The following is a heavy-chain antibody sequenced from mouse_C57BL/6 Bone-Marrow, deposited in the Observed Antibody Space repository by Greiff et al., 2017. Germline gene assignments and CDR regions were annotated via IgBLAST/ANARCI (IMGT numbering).Heavy chain of an antibody. J-gene: IGHJ1*03. V-gene: IGHV1-61*01. D-gene: IGHD1-1*01. Sequence: QVQLQQPGAELVRPGSSVKLSCKASGYTFTSYWMDWVKQRPGQGLEWIGNIYPSDSETHYNQKFKDKATLTVDKSSSTAYMQLSSLTSEDSAVYYCARVDYYGSSHWYFDVWGTGTTVTVSS. CDR1: GYTFTSYW. CDR2: IYPSDSET. CDR3: ARVDYYGSSHWYFDV.